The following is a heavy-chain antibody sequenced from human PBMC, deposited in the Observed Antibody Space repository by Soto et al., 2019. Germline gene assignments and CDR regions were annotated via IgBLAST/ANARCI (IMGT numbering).Heavy chain of an antibody. CDR3: ARAHPPIAAAGSIPGY. CDR2: ISSSSSYI. CDR1: GFTFSSYS. V-gene: IGHV3-21*01. J-gene: IGHJ4*02. D-gene: IGHD6-13*01. Sequence: GGSLRLSCAASGFTFSSYSMNWVRQAPGKGLEWVSSISSSSSYIYYADSVKGRFTISRDNAKNSLYLQMNSLRAEDTAVYYCARAHPPIAAAGSIPGYWGQGTLVTVSS.